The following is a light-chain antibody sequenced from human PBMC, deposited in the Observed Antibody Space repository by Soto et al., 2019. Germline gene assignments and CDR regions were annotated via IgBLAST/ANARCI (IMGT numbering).Light chain of an antibody. V-gene: IGLV2-11*01. J-gene: IGLJ1*01. CDR1: SSDVGGYNY. CDR3: AAWDDSMNGYV. CDR2: DVT. Sequence: QSVLTQPRSVSGSPGQSVTISCTGSSSDVGGYNYVSWYQQQPGKAPKLLIYDVTIRTSGVSARFSGSKSGNTASLTISGLQAEDDADYYCAAWDDSMNGYVFGTGTKVTVL.